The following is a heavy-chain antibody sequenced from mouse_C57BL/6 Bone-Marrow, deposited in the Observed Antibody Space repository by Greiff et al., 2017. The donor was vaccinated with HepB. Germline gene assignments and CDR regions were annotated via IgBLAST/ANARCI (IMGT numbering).Heavy chain of an antibody. J-gene: IGHJ1*03. CDR3: ARIGLLGLRQDFDV. D-gene: IGHD2-4*01. Sequence: QVQLQQSGAELVKPGASVSLSCKASGYTFTSYWMHWVKQRPGQGLEWIGMIHPNSGSTNYNEKFKSKATLTVDKSSSTAYMRLSNLTSEDSAVYYCARIGLLGLRQDFDVWGTGTTVTVSS. CDR2: IHPNSGST. V-gene: IGHV1-64*01. CDR1: GYTFTSYW.